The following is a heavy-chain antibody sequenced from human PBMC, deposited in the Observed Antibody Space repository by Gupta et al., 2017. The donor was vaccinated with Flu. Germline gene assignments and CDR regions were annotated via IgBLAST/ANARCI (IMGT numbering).Heavy chain of an antibody. V-gene: IGHV4-34*01. Sequence: SSYCWTWIRQSPGKGPEWIGEINRDGSTTYNPSLKSRVTISVDTSKKQFYLNLISVSAADTAVYYCARGTYSSSWSSNFDRWGQGKLVTVST. CDR3: ARGTYSSSWSSNFDR. J-gene: IGHJ4*02. CDR1: SSYC. D-gene: IGHD6-13*01. CDR2: INRDGST.